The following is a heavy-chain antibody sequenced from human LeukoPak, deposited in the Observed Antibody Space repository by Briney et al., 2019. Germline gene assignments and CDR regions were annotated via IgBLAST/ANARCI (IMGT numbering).Heavy chain of an antibody. J-gene: IGHJ4*02. Sequence: ASVKVSCKVSGYSLMELSTHWVRQAPGKGLEWMGGLNLVHSTYVYAQRFQGRVTMTEDTTTDTAYMELTSLSSEDTAVYYCTKGVAVAGTPPGGDYWGQGTLLTVSS. CDR3: TKGVAVAGTPPGGDY. V-gene: IGHV1-24*01. CDR1: GYSLMELS. D-gene: IGHD6-19*01. CDR2: LNLVHSTY.